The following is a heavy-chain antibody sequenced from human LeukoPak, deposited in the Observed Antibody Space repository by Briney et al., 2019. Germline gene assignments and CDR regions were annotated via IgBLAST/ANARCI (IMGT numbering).Heavy chain of an antibody. CDR2: FIPIFGTA. CDR3: ARDLGITGTYDNYCFDY. J-gene: IGHJ4*02. CDR1: GGTSSSYA. D-gene: IGHD1-20*01. Sequence: SVKVSCEASGGTSSSYAISWVRQAPGQGLQWMGRFIPIFGTANYAQKFQGRVSITTDESTSTAYMQLSSLRSEDTAVYYCARDLGITGTYDNYCFDYWGQGTLVTVSS. V-gene: IGHV1-69*05.